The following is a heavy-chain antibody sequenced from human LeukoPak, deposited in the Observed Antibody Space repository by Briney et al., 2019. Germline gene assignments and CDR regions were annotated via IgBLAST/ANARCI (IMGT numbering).Heavy chain of an antibody. D-gene: IGHD6-13*01. Sequence: EASVKVSCKASGGTFSSYTINWVRQAHGQGLEWMGGIIPIFDTANFAQKFQGRVTITRNTSISTAYMELSSLRSEDTAVYYCARGLSIAAAGNYFDYWGQGTLVTVSS. CDR2: IIPIFDTA. CDR3: ARGLSIAAAGNYFDY. J-gene: IGHJ4*02. V-gene: IGHV1-69*05. CDR1: GGTFSSYT.